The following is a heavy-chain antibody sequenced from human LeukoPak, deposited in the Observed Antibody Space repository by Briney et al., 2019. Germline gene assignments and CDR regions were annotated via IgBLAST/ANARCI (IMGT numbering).Heavy chain of an antibody. D-gene: IGHD6-6*01. CDR2: IYSGGST. CDR3: ARDQYSSPNSSDY. V-gene: IGHV3-66*01. J-gene: IGHJ4*02. Sequence: TGGSLRLSCAASGFTVSSNYMSWVRQAPGKGLEWVSVIYSGGSTYYSDSVKGRFSISRDNSKKTLYLQMNSLRAEDTAVYYCARDQYSSPNSSDYWGQGTLVTVSS. CDR1: GFTVSSNY.